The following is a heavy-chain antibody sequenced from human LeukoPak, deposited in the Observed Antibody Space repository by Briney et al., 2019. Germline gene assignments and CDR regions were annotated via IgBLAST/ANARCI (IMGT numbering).Heavy chain of an antibody. CDR3: ARDLWFGELLSWFDP. Sequence: SETLSLTCTVSGGSISSGGYYWSWIRQHPGKGLEWIGYIYYGGSTYYNPSLKSRVTIPVDTSKNQFSLKLSSVTAADTAVYYCARDLWFGELLSWFDPWGQGTLVTVSS. CDR1: GGSISSGGYY. D-gene: IGHD3-10*01. CDR2: IYYGGST. J-gene: IGHJ5*02. V-gene: IGHV4-31*03.